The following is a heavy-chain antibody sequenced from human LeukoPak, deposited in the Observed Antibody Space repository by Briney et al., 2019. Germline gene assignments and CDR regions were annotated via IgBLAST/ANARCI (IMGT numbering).Heavy chain of an antibody. V-gene: IGHV4-61*01. Sequence: SSETLSLTCTVSGGSISSSSYYWSWIRQPPGKGLDWIGYIHYSGSTNYSPSLKSRVTISVDTSKNQFSLKLSSVTAADTAVYYCARVPGGGTAANWGQGTMVTVSS. CDR1: GGSISSSSYY. CDR3: ARVPGGGTAAN. CDR2: IHYSGST. J-gene: IGHJ3*01. D-gene: IGHD1-7*01.